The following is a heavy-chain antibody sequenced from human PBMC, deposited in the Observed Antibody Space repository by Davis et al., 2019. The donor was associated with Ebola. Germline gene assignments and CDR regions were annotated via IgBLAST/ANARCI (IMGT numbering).Heavy chain of an antibody. CDR3: ARDSDDYSFDY. V-gene: IGHV3-11*04. D-gene: IGHD4-11*01. Sequence: GGSLRLSCTASGFSFSDSYMSWIRQAPGKGLEWVSYISGSGSHIYYADSVQGRYTISRDNAKNSLYLQMNSLRPEDTAVYYCARDSDDYSFDYWGQGTLVTVSS. CDR1: GFSFSDSY. CDR2: ISGSGSHI. J-gene: IGHJ4*02.